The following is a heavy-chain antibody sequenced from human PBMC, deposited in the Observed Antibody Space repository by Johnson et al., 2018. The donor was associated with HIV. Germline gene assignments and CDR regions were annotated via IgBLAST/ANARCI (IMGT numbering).Heavy chain of an antibody. CDR1: GFIFSNYA. CDR2: VYRDGNT. V-gene: IGHV3-53*01. J-gene: IGHJ3*02. CDR3: ARDVRQGEGQWLVHAFDI. D-gene: IGHD6-19*01. Sequence: VQLLESGGGLAQPGGSLRLSCAASGFIFSNYAMTWVRQAPGKGLEWVSVVYRDGNTKYADSVKGRFSISRDNAKNTVDLQLNSLRAEDTAVYYCARDVRQGEGQWLVHAFDIWGQGTMVTVSS.